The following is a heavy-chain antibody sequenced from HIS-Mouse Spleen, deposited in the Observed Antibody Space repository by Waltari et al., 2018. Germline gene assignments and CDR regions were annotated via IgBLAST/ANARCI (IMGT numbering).Heavy chain of an antibody. Sequence: EVQLVETGGGLIQPGGSLRLSCAASGFTVSSHYLSWVRPAPGKGLEWVSVIYSGGSTYYADSVKGRFTISRDNYKNTLYLQMNSLRAEDTAVYYCARHYYYGSGSYYFDYWGQGTLVTVSS. V-gene: IGHV3-53*02. CDR2: IYSGGST. D-gene: IGHD3-10*01. J-gene: IGHJ4*02. CDR3: ARHYYYGSGSYYFDY. CDR1: GFTVSSHY.